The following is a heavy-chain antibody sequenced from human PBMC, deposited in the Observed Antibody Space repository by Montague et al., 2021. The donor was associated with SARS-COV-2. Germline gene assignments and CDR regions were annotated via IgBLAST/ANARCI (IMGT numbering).Heavy chain of an antibody. J-gene: IGHJ4*02. Sequence: SLRLSCAASGFTFSSYCMSWVRQAPGKGLEWVANIDQHGSGKYYVDSVNGRFTISRDNARNSLYLQMNSLRVDDTAVYYCAISTTAATGAVGYWGQGTLVIVSS. CDR1: GFTFSSYC. V-gene: IGHV3-7*01. D-gene: IGHD2-2*01. CDR2: IDQHGSGK. CDR3: AISTTAATGAVGY.